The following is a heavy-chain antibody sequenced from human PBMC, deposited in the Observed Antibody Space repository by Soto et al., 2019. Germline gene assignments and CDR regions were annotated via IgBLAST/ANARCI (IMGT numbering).Heavy chain of an antibody. CDR3: AREGYNYNGMDV. J-gene: IGHJ6*02. Sequence: QVQLQESGPGLVKPSQTLSLTCTVSGASINSGDYYWTWIRHYPGRGLEWIGYIYYTGSTSYNQSLRSRVTISVDTSKNQFSLNLSSVTAADTAVYYCAREGYNYNGMDVWGRGTTVTVSS. CDR2: IYYTGST. V-gene: IGHV4-31*03. CDR1: GASINSGDYY.